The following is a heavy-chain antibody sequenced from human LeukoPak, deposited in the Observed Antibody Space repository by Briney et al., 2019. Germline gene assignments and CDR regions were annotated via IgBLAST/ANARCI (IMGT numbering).Heavy chain of an antibody. CDR1: GFTFSSYA. Sequence: GGSLRLSCAASGFTFSSYAMSWVRQAPGKGLEWVSAISGSGGSTYYADSVKGRFTISRDNSKNTLYLQMNSLRAEDTAVYYCAKYGDYLMAYYYGMDVWGQGTTVTVSS. CDR2: ISGSGGST. D-gene: IGHD4-17*01. J-gene: IGHJ6*02. CDR3: AKYGDYLMAYYYGMDV. V-gene: IGHV3-23*01.